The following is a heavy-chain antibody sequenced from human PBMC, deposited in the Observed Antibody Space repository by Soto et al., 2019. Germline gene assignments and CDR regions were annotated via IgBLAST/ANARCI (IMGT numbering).Heavy chain of an antibody. V-gene: IGHV4-30-2*01. CDR1: GGSISSGGYS. Sequence: SETLSLTCAVSGGSISSGGYSWSWIRQPPGKGLEWIGYIYHSGSTYYNPSLKSRVTISVDRSKNQFSLKLSSVTAADTAVYYCARAFGSTMPSLFWGQGTLVTVSS. CDR3: ARAFGSTMPSLF. J-gene: IGHJ4*02. CDR2: IYHSGST. D-gene: IGHD2-2*01.